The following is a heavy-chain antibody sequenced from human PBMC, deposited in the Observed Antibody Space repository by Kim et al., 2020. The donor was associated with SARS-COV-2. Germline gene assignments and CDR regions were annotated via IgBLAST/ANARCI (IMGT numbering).Heavy chain of an antibody. V-gene: IGHV3-48*02. D-gene: IGHD6-13*01. Sequence: AASVKGRFTISRDNAKNSLFLQMDSRRDEDTAVYYCARVRYSSTWFDAFDLWGQGTMVTVSS. CDR3: ARVRYSSTWFDAFDL. J-gene: IGHJ3*01.